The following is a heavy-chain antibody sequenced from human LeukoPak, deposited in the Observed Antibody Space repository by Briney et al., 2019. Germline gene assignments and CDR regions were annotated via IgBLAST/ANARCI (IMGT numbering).Heavy chain of an antibody. J-gene: IGHJ4*02. CDR1: GFTFKNFW. Sequence: GGSLRLSCVASGFTFKNFWMHWVRQAPGKGLVWVSRISNDGSTRNYADSVKGRFTISRDNARSTLYLQMNSLRVEDTAVYYCATAYRGYWGQGTLITVS. D-gene: IGHD1-26*01. CDR3: ATAYRGY. V-gene: IGHV3-74*01. CDR2: ISNDGSTR.